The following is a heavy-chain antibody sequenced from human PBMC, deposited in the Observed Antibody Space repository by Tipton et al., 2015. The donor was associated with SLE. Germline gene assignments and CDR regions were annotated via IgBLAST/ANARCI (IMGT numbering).Heavy chain of an antibody. CDR3: ARQGVDSGRYDDY. J-gene: IGHJ4*02. Sequence: TLSLTCAVYGGSFRGYYWSWIRQPPGKGLEWIGEINHSGSTNYNPSLKSRVTISVDTSKNQFSLKLSSVTAADTAVYYCARQGVDSGRYDDYWGQGTLVTVSS. CDR2: INHSGST. D-gene: IGHD1-26*01. CDR1: GGSFRGYY. V-gene: IGHV4-34*01.